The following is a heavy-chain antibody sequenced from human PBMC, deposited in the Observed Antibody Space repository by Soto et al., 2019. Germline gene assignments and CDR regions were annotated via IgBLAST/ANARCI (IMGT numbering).Heavy chain of an antibody. Sequence: QLQLQESGSGLVKPSQTLSLTCAVSGGSISSGGYSWSWIRQPPGKGLEWIGYIYHSGSTYYNPSLKSRVTISVDRAKNQFSLKLSSVTAADTAVYYCASYYYGSGRSDYWGQGTLVTVSS. CDR2: IYHSGST. CDR3: ASYYYGSGRSDY. V-gene: IGHV4-30-2*01. CDR1: GGSISSGGYS. D-gene: IGHD3-10*01. J-gene: IGHJ4*02.